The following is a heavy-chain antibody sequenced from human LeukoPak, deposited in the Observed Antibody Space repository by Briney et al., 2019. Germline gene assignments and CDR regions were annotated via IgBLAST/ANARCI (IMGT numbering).Heavy chain of an antibody. CDR2: INHSGST. CDR3: ARGQLPRGYYYMDV. V-gene: IGHV4-34*01. D-gene: IGHD2-2*01. CDR1: GGSFSGYY. J-gene: IGHJ6*03. Sequence: PSETLSLTCAVYGGSFSGYYRSWIRQPPGKGLEWIGEINHSGSTNYNPSLKSRVTISVDTPKNQFSLKLSSVTAADTAVYYCARGQLPRGYYYMDVWGKGTTVTVSS.